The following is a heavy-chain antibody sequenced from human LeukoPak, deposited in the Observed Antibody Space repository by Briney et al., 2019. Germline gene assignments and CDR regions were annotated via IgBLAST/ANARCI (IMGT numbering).Heavy chain of an antibody. J-gene: IGHJ4*02. CDR2: ISHSGATT. Sequence: QPGGSLRLSYAASGFTFSSYAMNWVRQAPGKGLEWVSAISHSGATTYYADSVKGRFTISRDNSKNTLYLQMNSLRAEDTAIYYCAKDTPDGVSAAPDDYYFDYWGQGTLVTVSS. CDR3: AKDTPDGVSAAPDDYYFDY. CDR1: GFTFSSYA. D-gene: IGHD6-13*01. V-gene: IGHV3-23*01.